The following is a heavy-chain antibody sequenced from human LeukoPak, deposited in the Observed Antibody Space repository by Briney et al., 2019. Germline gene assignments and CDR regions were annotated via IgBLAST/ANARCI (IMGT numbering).Heavy chain of an antibody. Sequence: GGSLRLSCAASGFTFSSYGMHWVRQAPGKGLEWVAFIRYDGSNKYYADSVKGRFTISRDNSKNTLYLQMNSLRAEDTAVYYCAKRTYCSGGSCHYYMDVWGKGTTVTISS. CDR2: IRYDGSNK. CDR1: GFTFSSYG. D-gene: IGHD2-15*01. V-gene: IGHV3-30*02. CDR3: AKRTYCSGGSCHYYMDV. J-gene: IGHJ6*03.